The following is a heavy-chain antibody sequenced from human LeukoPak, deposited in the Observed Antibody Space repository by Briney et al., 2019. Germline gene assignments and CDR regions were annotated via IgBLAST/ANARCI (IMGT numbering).Heavy chain of an antibody. CDR2: ISSTGNTT. J-gene: IGHJ4*02. CDR3: AKRQGFYFDS. Sequence: PGRSLRLSCAASGFTFSSYAMNWVRQVPGKGLQWVSYISSTGNTTYYADSVKGRFTISRDNSKSTLYLQMSSLRAEDTAVYHCAKRQGFYFDSWGQGTLVTVSS. V-gene: IGHV3-23*01. CDR1: GFTFSSYA.